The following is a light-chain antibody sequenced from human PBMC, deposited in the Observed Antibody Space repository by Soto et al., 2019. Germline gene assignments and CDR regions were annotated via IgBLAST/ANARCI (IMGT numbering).Light chain of an antibody. CDR1: QSISTE. CDR3: QHGHNWPLT. CDR2: SAS. V-gene: IGKV3-15*01. J-gene: IGKJ2*01. Sequence: EIVMTQSPATLSVSPGERATLSCRASQSISTELAWYQQRPGQPPRLLLYSASTRATGVPARFTGSGSGSEFTLTISGLQSEDFAVYFCQHGHNWPLTFGQGTRLEI.